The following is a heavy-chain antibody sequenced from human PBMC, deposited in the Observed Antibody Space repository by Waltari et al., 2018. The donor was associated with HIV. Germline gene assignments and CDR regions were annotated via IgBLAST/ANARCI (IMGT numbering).Heavy chain of an antibody. D-gene: IGHD1-26*01. CDR1: GFSITTYS. J-gene: IGHJ6*02. Sequence: EVQLVESGGGLVQPGGTLGLSCSAPGFSITTYSLYWVRQRPGKGLELISYISGTTNTKYYAESVKGRFTVSRDNAKNSAFLDMSALRDDDTAIYYCARDKLGDSAPVWGQGTTVAVSS. V-gene: IGHV3-48*02. CDR2: ISGTTNTK. CDR3: ARDKLGDSAPV.